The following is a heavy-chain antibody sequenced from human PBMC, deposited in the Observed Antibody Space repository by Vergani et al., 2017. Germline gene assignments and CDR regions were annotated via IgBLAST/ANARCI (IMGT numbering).Heavy chain of an antibody. CDR1: GYTFTSYY. CDR2: INPSGGST. CDR3: ARDFTMDV. V-gene: IGHV1-46*01. Sequence: QVQLVQSGAEVKKPGASVKVSCKASGYTFTSYYMHWVRQAPGQGLEWMAIINPSGGSTSYAQKFQGRVTMTRDTSISTAYMELCRLRSDDTAVYYCARDFTMDVWGKGTTVTASS. J-gene: IGHJ6*03.